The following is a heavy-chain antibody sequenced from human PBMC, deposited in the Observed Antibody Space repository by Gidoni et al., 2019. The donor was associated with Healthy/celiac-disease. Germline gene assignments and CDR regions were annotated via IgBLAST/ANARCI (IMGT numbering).Heavy chain of an antibody. CDR2: IKQDGSEK. J-gene: IGHJ4*02. D-gene: IGHD6-13*01. CDR3: AREGEQQLQCFDY. CDR1: GFTFSSYW. Sequence: EVQLVESGGGLVQPGGSLRLSCAASGFTFSSYWMSWVRQAPGKGLEWVANIKQDGSEKYYVDSVKGRFTISRDNAKNSLYLQMNGLRAEDTAVYYCAREGEQQLQCFDYWGQGTLVTVSS. V-gene: IGHV3-7*03.